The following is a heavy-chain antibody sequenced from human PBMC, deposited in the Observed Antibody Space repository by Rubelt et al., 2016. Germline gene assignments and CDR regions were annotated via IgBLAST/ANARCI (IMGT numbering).Heavy chain of an antibody. J-gene: IGHJ4*02. D-gene: IGHD6-25*01. CDR3: ASLKQRYYFDY. Sequence: QLQESGPGLVKPSETLSLTRSVSGGSISSGGYYWSWIRQYPGKGLEWIGYIYYSGSTYYNPSLKSRITISVDTSKNQFSRKLSSVTAADTAVYYCASLKQRYYFDYWGQGTLVTVSS. CDR2: IYYSGST. CDR1: GGSISSGGYY. V-gene: IGHV4-31*03.